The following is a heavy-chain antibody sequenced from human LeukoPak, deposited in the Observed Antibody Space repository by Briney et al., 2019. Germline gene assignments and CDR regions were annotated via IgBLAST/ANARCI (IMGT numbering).Heavy chain of an antibody. CDR1: GFTFSSYS. V-gene: IGHV3-21*01. CDR2: ISSSSSYI. CDR3: ARSSAAVPLWD. D-gene: IGHD3-22*01. Sequence: PGGSLSLSCAASGFTFSSYSMNWVRQAPGKGLEWVSSISSSSSYIYYAGSVKGRFTISRDNAKNSLYLQMNSLRAEDTAVYYCARSSAAVPLWDWGQGTLVTVSS. J-gene: IGHJ4*02.